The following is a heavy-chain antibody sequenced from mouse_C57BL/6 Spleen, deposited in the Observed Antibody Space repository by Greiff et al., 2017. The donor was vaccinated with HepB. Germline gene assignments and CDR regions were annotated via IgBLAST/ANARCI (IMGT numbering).Heavy chain of an antibody. CDR1: GYSFTGYY. V-gene: IGHV1-31*01. Sequence: VQLKESGPELVKPGASVKISCKASGYSFTGYYMHWVKQSHGNILDWIGYIYPYNGVSSYNQKFKGKATLTVDKSSSTAYMELRSLTSEDSAVYYCARGSTMVTFYAMDYWGQGTSVTVSS. J-gene: IGHJ4*01. CDR2: IYPYNGVS. CDR3: ARGSTMVTFYAMDY. D-gene: IGHD2-2*01.